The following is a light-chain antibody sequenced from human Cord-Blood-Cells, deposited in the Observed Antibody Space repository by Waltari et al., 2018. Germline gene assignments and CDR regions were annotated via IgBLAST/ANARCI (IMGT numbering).Light chain of an antibody. CDR2: EDN. J-gene: IGLJ3*02. CDR3: QSYDSSNQV. V-gene: IGLV6-57*01. CDR1: SGSIASNY. Sequence: NFMLPQPHSVSESPGKTVTISCTRSSGSIASNYVKWYQQRPGSSPPTVIYEDNQRPSGVPDRFSGSIDSSSNSASLTISGLKTEDEADYYCQSYDSSNQVFGGGTKLTVL.